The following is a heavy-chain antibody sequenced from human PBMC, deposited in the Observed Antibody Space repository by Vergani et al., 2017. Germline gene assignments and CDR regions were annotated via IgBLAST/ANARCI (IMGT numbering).Heavy chain of an antibody. Sequence: EVQLLESGGCLVQPGGSLRLSCAASGFTFSSYAMSWVRQAPGKGLEWVSAISGSGGSTYYADSVKGRFTISRDNSKNTLYLQMNSLRAEDTAVYYCAKVTRNSQGYFDYWGQGTLVTVSS. CDR2: ISGSGGST. D-gene: IGHD1-14*01. CDR3: AKVTRNSQGYFDY. V-gene: IGHV3-23*01. J-gene: IGHJ4*02. CDR1: GFTFSSYA.